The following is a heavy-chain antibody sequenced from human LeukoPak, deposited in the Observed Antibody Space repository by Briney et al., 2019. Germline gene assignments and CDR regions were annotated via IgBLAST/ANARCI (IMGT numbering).Heavy chain of an antibody. Sequence: GGSLRLSCAASGFTFSSYSMNWVRQAPGKGLEWVSYISSSSTIYYADSVKGRFTIPRDNAKNSLYLQVNSLRDEDTAVYYCARFNYYTMDVWGQGTTVTVSS. CDR2: ISSSSTI. CDR1: GFTFSSYS. CDR3: ARFNYYTMDV. V-gene: IGHV3-48*02. J-gene: IGHJ6*02.